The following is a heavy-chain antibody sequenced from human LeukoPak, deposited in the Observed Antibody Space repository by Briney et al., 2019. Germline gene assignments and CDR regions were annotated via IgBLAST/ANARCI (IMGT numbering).Heavy chain of an antibody. V-gene: IGHV4-59*08. Sequence: SETLSLTCSVSGVSINGYYWSWIRQSPGKGLEWVGYIHYSGSTNYNPSLRSRVTMSVDMSKNQFSVNLNSVTAADTAVYYCARLHSARAEEFDPWGQGTLVTVSS. CDR2: IHYSGST. CDR3: ARLHSARAEEFDP. D-gene: IGHD2-15*01. CDR1: GVSINGYY. J-gene: IGHJ5*02.